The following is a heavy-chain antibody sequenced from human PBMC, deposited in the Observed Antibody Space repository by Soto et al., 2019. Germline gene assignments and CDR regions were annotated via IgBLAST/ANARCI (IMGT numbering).Heavy chain of an antibody. V-gene: IGHV4-59*08. CDR2: IYYSGSS. D-gene: IGHD3-10*01. Sequence: SQTLSLTCTVSGASITGYYWSWVRQPPGKGLEWIGYIYYSGSSKYNPSLQSRVSMSVDTSKSQSSLNLSSVTAADTAVYYCARGDDYGDYHYFMDVWGRGTRVTVSS. J-gene: IGHJ6*03. CDR1: GASITGYY. CDR3: ARGDDYGDYHYFMDV.